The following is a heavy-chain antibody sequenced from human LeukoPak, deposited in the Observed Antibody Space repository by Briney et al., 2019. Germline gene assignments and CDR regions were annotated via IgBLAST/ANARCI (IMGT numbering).Heavy chain of an antibody. J-gene: IGHJ4*02. D-gene: IGHD3-9*01. CDR3: ARVHYDILTGYSYFDY. CDR1: GYTFTSYG. CDR2: ISAYNDNT. V-gene: IGHV1-18*01. Sequence: ASVKVSCKASGYTFTSYGISWVRQAPGQGLEWMGWISAYNDNTNYAQKLQGRVTMTTDTSTSTAYMELRSLRSDDTAVYYCARVHYDILTGYSYFDYWGQGTLVTVSP.